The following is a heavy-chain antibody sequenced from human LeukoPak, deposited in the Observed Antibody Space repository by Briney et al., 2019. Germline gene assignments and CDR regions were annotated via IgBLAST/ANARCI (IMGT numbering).Heavy chain of an antibody. CDR1: GGTFSSYA. CDR3: ARGGTYYYYGMDV. V-gene: IGHV1-69*05. J-gene: IGHJ6*02. CDR2: IIPIFGTA. D-gene: IGHD1-14*01. Sequence: ASVKVSCKASGGTFSSYAISWVRQAPGQGLEWMGGIIPIFGTANYAQKFQGRVTMTRNTSISTAYMELSSLRSEDTAVYYCARGGTYYYYGMDVWGQGTTVTVSS.